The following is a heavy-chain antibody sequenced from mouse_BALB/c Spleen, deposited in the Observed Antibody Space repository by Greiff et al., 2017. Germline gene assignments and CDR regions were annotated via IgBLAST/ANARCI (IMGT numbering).Heavy chain of an antibody. CDR2: INPSNGGT. J-gene: IGHJ2*01. CDR3: TRGGYGSSSPFFY. CDR1: GYTFTSYY. Sequence: QVQLQQSGAELVKPGASVKLSFKASGYTFTSYYMYWVKQRPGQGLEWIGEINPSNGGTNFNEKFKSKATLTVDKSSSTAYMQLSSLTSEDSAVYYCTRGGYGSSSPFFYWGQGTTLTVSS. D-gene: IGHD1-1*01. V-gene: IGHV1S81*02.